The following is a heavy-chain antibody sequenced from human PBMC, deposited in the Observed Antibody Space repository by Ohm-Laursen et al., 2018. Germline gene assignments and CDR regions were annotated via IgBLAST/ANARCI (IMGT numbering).Heavy chain of an antibody. V-gene: IGHV1-8*01. CDR2: MNPNSGNT. J-gene: IGHJ4*02. CDR3: ARASKYSSSSYYFDY. D-gene: IGHD6-6*01. Sequence: GSSVKVSCKASGYTFTSYDINWVRQATGQGLEWMGWMNPNSGNTGYAQKFQGRVTMTRNTSISTAYMELSSLRFEDTAVFYCARASKYSSSSYYFDYWGQGTLVTVSS. CDR1: GYTFTSYD.